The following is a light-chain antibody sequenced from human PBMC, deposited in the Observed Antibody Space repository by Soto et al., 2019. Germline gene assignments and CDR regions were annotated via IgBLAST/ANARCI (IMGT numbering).Light chain of an antibody. J-gene: IGLJ2*01. CDR3: QVWDSSSAHVV. CDR1: NIGSKS. Sequence: SYELTQPPSVSVAPGKTARISCGGNNIGSKSVHWYQRKPGQAPVLVLYSDPDLPSLIPGRFSGSNSGNTATLTISRVEAGDEADYYCQVWDSSSAHVVFGGGTKLTVL. V-gene: IGLV3-21*04. CDR2: SDP.